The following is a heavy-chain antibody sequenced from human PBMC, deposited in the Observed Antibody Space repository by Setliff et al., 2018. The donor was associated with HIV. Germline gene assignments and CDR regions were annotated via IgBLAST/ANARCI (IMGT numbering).Heavy chain of an antibody. J-gene: IGHJ4*02. CDR3: VIGSAARPFDY. V-gene: IGHV1-24*01. CDR2: LDPKDGKT. D-gene: IGHD6-6*01. CDR1: RYTLTELS. Sequence: ASVKVSCKVSRYTLTELSRHWVRQAPGKGLEWMGGLDPKDGKTMYAQKFQGRVTMTEDTSTDTAHMELRSLRSEDTAVYYCVIGSAARPFDYWGQGTLVTVSS.